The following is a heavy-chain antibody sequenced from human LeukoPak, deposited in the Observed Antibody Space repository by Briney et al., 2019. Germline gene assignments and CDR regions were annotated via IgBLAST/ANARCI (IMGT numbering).Heavy chain of an antibody. D-gene: IGHD6-13*01. J-gene: IGHJ4*02. CDR3: ARSGIAAAGTWSPH. Sequence: ASVTVSCKASGYTFTSYGISWVRQAPGQGLEWIGWISAYNGNTNHAQKLQGRVTMTTDTSTSTAYMELRSLRSDDTAVYYCARSGIAAAGTWSPHWGQGTLVTVSS. CDR2: ISAYNGNT. CDR1: GYTFTSYG. V-gene: IGHV1-18*01.